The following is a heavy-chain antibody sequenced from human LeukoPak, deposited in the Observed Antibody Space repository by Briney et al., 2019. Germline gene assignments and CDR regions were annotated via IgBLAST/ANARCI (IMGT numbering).Heavy chain of an antibody. V-gene: IGHV1-18*01. J-gene: IGHJ3*02. Sequence: ASVKVSCKASGYTFTSYGISWVRQAPGQGLEWMGWISAYNGNTNYAQKLQGRVTMTTDTSTSTAYMELRSLRSDDTAVYYCARVDDSSGLDAFDIWGQGTMVTVSS. CDR2: ISAYNGNT. CDR3: ARVDDSSGLDAFDI. D-gene: IGHD3-22*01. CDR1: GYTFTSYG.